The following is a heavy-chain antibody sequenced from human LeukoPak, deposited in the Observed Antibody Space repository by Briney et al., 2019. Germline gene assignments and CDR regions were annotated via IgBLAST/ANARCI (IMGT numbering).Heavy chain of an antibody. CDR1: GYTFTSYG. V-gene: IGHV1-18*01. CDR2: ISAYNGNT. J-gene: IGHJ4*02. Sequence: ASVKVSCKASGYTFTSYGISWVRQAPGQGLECMGWISAYNGNTNYAQKLQGRVTMTTDTSTSTAYMELRSLRSDDTAVYYCARDRSLLTYCTNGVCPFGYWGQGTLVTVSS. CDR3: ARDRSLLTYCTNGVCPFGY. D-gene: IGHD2-8*01.